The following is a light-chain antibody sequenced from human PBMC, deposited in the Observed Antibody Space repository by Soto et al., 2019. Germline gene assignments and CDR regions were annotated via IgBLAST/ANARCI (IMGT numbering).Light chain of an antibody. CDR3: RSYSPRSTQV. CDR2: DVS. V-gene: IGLV2-14*01. J-gene: IGLJ2*01. CDR1: SSDVGGYND. Sequence: QSALTQPASVSVSPGQSITISCTGTSSDVGGYNDVSWYQQHTGKAPKLMIYDVSNRPSGVSNRFSGSKSGNTVSLTISGLQTEDEADYYCRSYSPRSTQVFGGGTEITVL.